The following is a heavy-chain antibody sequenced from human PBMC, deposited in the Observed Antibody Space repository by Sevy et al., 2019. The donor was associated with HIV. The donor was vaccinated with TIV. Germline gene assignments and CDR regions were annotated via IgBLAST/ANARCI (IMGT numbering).Heavy chain of an antibody. V-gene: IGHV4-59*01. CDR3: GRASPEYYYGLDV. CDR2: FYYSRST. J-gene: IGHJ6*02. Sequence: SETLSLTCTVSGGSMSGYYWSWIRHPPGKGLEWIGYFYYSRSTNYNPSLKSRVTISVDTSRNHSTLKLRSVTAADTAVYYCGRASPEYYYGLDVWGHGTTVTVSS. CDR1: GGSMSGYY.